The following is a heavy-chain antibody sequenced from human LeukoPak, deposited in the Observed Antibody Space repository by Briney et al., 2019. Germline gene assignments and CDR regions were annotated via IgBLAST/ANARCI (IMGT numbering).Heavy chain of an antibody. CDR1: GILFSNTA. D-gene: IGHD6-19*01. CDR2: TSGGGERA. CDR3: GKDGGQYSSGPEFDP. V-gene: IGHV3-23*01. Sequence: GGSLRLSYAASGILFSNTAMNWARQSPGRGLEWVSATSGGGERAFYADSVKGRFTISRDNSKNILYLQMNSLTADDTAIYYCGKDGGQYSSGPEFDPRGQGALVTVSS. J-gene: IGHJ5*02.